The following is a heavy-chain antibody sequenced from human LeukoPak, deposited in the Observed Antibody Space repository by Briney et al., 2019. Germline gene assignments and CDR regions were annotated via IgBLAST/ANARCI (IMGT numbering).Heavy chain of an antibody. CDR3: ARAEENLRNDCSSTSCYYYYYFMDV. CDR1: GDTFSSYS. J-gene: IGHJ6*03. CDR2: IIPIFGTA. V-gene: IGHV1-69*05. Sequence: SVKVSCKASGDTFSSYSISWVRQAPGQGLEWMGGIIPIFGTANYAQKFQGRVTITTDESTSTAYMELSSLRSEDTAVYYCARAEENLRNDCSSTSCYYYYYFMDVWGKGTTVTVSS. D-gene: IGHD2-2*01.